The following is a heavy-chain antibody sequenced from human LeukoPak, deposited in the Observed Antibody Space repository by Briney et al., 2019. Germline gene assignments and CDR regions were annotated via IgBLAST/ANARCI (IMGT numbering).Heavy chain of an antibody. CDR1: GFTFSSYW. Sequence: GGSLRPSCAASGFTFSSYWMSWVRQAPGKGLEWVANIRQDGSQKNYVDSVKGRFTISRDNAKNSLYLQMNSLRAEDTALYYCARDQPFGSYWGQGTLVAVSS. CDR3: ARDQPFGSY. J-gene: IGHJ4*02. CDR2: IRQDGSQK. V-gene: IGHV3-7*03. D-gene: IGHD3-10*01.